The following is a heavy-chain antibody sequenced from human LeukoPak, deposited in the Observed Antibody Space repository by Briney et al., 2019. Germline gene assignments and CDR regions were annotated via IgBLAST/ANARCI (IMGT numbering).Heavy chain of an antibody. V-gene: IGHV4-59*01. D-gene: IGHD5-12*01. Sequence: SETLSLTCTISGVSISVYYWSWIRQSPGRGLEWIGSIYSVGSTSYNTSLGSRVTISVDMSKIQFSLTLSSVTAADTAVYYCARGGPPTSYNDPSAYPFDYWGQGALVTVSS. J-gene: IGHJ4*02. CDR1: GVSISVYY. CDR3: ARGGPPTSYNDPSAYPFDY. CDR2: IYSVGST.